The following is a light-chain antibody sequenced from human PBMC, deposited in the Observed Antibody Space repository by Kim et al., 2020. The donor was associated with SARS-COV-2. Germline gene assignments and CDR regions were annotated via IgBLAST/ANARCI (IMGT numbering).Light chain of an antibody. CDR2: SNN. V-gene: IGLV1-44*01. CDR1: SSNIGSNT. CDR3: AAWDDSLNGWV. Sequence: GHRFTISCSGSSSNIGSNTVNWYQQLPGTAPKPLIYSNNQRPSGVPDRFAGSKSGTSASLAISGLQSEDEADYYCAAWDDSLNGWVFGGGTQLTVL. J-gene: IGLJ3*02.